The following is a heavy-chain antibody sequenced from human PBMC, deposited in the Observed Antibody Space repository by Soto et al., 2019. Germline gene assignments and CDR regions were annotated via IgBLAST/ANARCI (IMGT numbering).Heavy chain of an antibody. J-gene: IGHJ5*02. CDR3: ARRGDWFDP. V-gene: IGHV4-59*08. Sequence: SETLSLTCTVSGGSISSNYWSWIRQPPGKGLEWIGYISHSGSTNYNPSLGSRVTISIDTSNSQFSLKLSSVTAADTAVYYCARRGDWFDPWGQGTLVTVSS. CDR1: GGSISSNY. CDR2: ISHSGST.